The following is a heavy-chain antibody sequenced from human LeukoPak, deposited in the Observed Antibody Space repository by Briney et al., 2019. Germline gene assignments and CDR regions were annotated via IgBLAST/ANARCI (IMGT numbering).Heavy chain of an antibody. CDR1: GYTFTSYG. CDR2: ISAYNGNT. Sequence: PGASVKVSCKASGYTFTSYGISWVRQAPGQGLEWMGWISAYNGNTNYAQKLQGRVTMTTDTSTSTAYMELRSLRSDDTAVYYCARDSLLFSGNYAEDAFDIWGQGTMVTVSS. J-gene: IGHJ3*02. D-gene: IGHD1-26*01. CDR3: ARDSLLFSGNYAEDAFDI. V-gene: IGHV1-18*01.